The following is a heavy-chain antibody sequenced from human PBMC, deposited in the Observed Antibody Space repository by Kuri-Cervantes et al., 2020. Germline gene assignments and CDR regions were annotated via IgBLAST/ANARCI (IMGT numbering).Heavy chain of an antibody. J-gene: IGHJ4*02. V-gene: IGHV4-39*01. CDR3: ARQGSYSSSWDY. CDR1: GGSISSSSYY. CDR2: IYYSGST. Sequence: ESLKISCTVSGGSISSSSYYWGWIRQPPGKGLEWIGSIYYSGSTYYNPSLKSRVTISVDTSKNQFSLKLSSVTAADTAVYYCARQGSYSSSWDYWGQGTLVTVSS. D-gene: IGHD6-13*01.